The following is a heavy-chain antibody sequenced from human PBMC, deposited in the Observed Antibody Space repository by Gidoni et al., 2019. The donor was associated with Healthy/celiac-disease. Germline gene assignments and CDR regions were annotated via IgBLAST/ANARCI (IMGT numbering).Heavy chain of an antibody. CDR3: AREGGLGYCSGGSCYAFDI. Sequence: QVQLQESGPGLVKPSQTLSLTCTASGGSISSYSWSWTRQPPGKGLAWIGYIYYSGGTNYNPSLKSRVTISVDTSKNQFSLKLSSVTAADTAVYYCAREGGLGYCSGGSCYAFDIWGQGTMVTVSS. D-gene: IGHD2-15*01. J-gene: IGHJ3*02. V-gene: IGHV4-59*01. CDR2: IYYSGGT. CDR1: GGSISSYS.